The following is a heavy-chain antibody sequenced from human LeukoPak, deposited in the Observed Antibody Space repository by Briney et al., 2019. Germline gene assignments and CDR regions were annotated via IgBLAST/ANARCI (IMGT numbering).Heavy chain of an antibody. J-gene: IGHJ4*02. Sequence: PGGSLRLSCTASGFTFGSYLMHWVRQAPGKGLVWVSRISSDGSDTTYADSVKGRFTISRDSAKNTLYPQMNSLRVEDTAVYYCARKQVGADFDYWGQGILVTVSS. CDR2: ISSDGSDT. CDR3: ARKQVGADFDY. CDR1: GFTFGSYL. D-gene: IGHD1-26*01. V-gene: IGHV3-74*01.